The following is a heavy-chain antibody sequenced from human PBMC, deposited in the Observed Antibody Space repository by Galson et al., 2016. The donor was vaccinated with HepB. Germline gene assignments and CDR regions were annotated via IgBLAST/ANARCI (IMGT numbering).Heavy chain of an antibody. CDR3: ARDALKESGSPRHFNYYSGMDV. J-gene: IGHJ6*02. CDR2: ISYDGRSK. V-gene: IGHV3-30*03. CDR1: GFTFIDYG. D-gene: IGHD1-26*01. Sequence: SLRLSCAASGFTFIDYGVHWVRRAPGEGLEWVAVISYDGRSKNYADSVKGRFTVSRDNSKNTLYLQMNSLRAEDTAVYYCARDALKESGSPRHFNYYSGMDVWGQGTTVTASS.